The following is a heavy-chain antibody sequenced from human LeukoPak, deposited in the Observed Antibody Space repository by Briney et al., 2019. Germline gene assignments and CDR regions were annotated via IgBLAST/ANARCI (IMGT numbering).Heavy chain of an antibody. CDR3: ARDGCGGSCFHYYYYMDV. V-gene: IGHV4-61*02. CDR2: ISTIGST. CDR1: GDSIDSASYY. D-gene: IGHD2-15*01. Sequence: SETLSLTCTVSGDSIDSASYYWSWIRQPAGKGLEWIGRISTIGSTNYNPSLNSRVTISIDTSKNQFSLKLSSVTAADTAVYYCARDGCGGSCFHYYYYMDVWGKGTTVTISS. J-gene: IGHJ6*03.